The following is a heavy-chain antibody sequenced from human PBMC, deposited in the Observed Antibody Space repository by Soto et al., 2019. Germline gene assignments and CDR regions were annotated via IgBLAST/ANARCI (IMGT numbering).Heavy chain of an antibody. CDR3: ARGDPLLWFGEKVYYGMDV. V-gene: IGHV4-59*01. D-gene: IGHD3-10*01. J-gene: IGHJ6*02. CDR2: IYYSGST. CDR1: GGSISSYY. Sequence: QVKLQESGPGLVKPSETLSLTCTVSGGSISSYYWSWIRQSPGKGLEWIGYIYYSGSTNYNPSLKGRVTISVDTAKNQFSLKLSSATAADTAVYYCARGDPLLWFGEKVYYGMDVWGQGTTVTVSS.